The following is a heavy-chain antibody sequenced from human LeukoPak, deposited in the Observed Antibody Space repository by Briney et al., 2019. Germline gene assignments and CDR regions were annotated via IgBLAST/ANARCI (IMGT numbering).Heavy chain of an antibody. D-gene: IGHD6-19*01. CDR1: GFTFSSYA. CDR3: TTDPGWSNLKYYFDY. J-gene: IGHJ4*02. V-gene: IGHV3-23*01. Sequence: GGSLRLSCAASGFTFSSYAMSWVRQAPGKGLEWVSAISGSGGSTYYADSVKGRFTISRDNSKNTLYLQMNSLRAEDTAVYYCTTDPGWSNLKYYFDYWGQGTLVTVSS. CDR2: ISGSGGST.